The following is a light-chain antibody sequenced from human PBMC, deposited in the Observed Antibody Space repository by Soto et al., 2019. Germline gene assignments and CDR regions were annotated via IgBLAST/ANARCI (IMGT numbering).Light chain of an antibody. Sequence: QSALTQPASVSGSPGQSITISCTGTSSDVGGYNYVSWYQQHPGKAPKLMIYDVSNRPSGVSNRFSGSKSGNTASLTISGLQAEDEADYYCSSYTSSSCVVFGGGTKSPS. V-gene: IGLV2-14*01. CDR1: SSDVGGYNY. CDR3: SSYTSSSCVV. CDR2: DVS. J-gene: IGLJ2*01.